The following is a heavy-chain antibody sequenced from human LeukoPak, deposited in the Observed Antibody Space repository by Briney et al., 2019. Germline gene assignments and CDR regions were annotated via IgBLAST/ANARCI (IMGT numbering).Heavy chain of an antibody. CDR3: ARGNMIVGTYYFDY. CDR1: GGSISSSNW. D-gene: IGHD3-22*01. CDR2: IYHSGST. J-gene: IGHJ4*02. Sequence: SGTLSLTCAVSGGSISSSNWWCWVRQPPGKGLEWIGEIYHSGSTNYNPSLKSRVTISVGKSKNQFSLKLSSVTAADTAVYYGARGNMIVGTYYFDYWGQGTLVTVSS. V-gene: IGHV4-4*02.